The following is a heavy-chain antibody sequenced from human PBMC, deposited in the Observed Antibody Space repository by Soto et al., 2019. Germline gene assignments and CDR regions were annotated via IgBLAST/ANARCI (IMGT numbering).Heavy chain of an antibody. J-gene: IGHJ2*01. Sequence: EVQLVESGGGLVQPGGSLRLACAASGFTFSSYAMHWVRQATGKGLDWVSAIGTAGDTYYPGSVKGRFTISRENAKNSLYLQVNSLRAGETAGYYCARATPYYYGSGNLDRPSWYFDLWGRGTLVTVSS. V-gene: IGHV3-13*01. CDR3: ARATPYYYGSGNLDRPSWYFDL. D-gene: IGHD3-10*01. CDR1: GFTFSSYA. CDR2: IGTAGDT.